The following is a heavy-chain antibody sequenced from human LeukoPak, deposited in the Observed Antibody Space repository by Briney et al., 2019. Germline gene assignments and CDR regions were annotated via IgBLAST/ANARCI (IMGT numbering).Heavy chain of an antibody. J-gene: IGHJ4*02. CDR1: GFTFSSYG. Sequence: GGSLRLSCAASGFTFSSYGMSWVRQAPGKGLEWVSAISGGGGSTYYADSVKGRFTISRDNSKNTLYLQMNSLRAEDTAVYYCAKDGSGWYSYFDSWGQGTLVTVSS. CDR3: AKDGSGWYSYFDS. CDR2: ISGGGGST. D-gene: IGHD6-19*01. V-gene: IGHV3-23*01.